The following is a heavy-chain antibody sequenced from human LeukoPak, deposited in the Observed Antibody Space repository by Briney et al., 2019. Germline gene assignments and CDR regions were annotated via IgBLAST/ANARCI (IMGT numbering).Heavy chain of an antibody. Sequence: SETLSLTCTVSGGSISSYYWSWIRQPPGKGLEGIGYIYYSGSTNYNPSLKSRVTISVDTSKNQFSLKLSSVTAADTAVYYCARWARGYSYGRYGMDVWGQGTTVTVSS. CDR1: GGSISSYY. D-gene: IGHD5-18*01. CDR2: IYYSGST. J-gene: IGHJ6*02. V-gene: IGHV4-59*08. CDR3: ARWARGYSYGRYGMDV.